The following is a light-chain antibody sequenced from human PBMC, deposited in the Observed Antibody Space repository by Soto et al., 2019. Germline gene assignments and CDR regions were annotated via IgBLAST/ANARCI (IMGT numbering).Light chain of an antibody. CDR1: SSDVGGHDY. V-gene: IGLV2-14*01. CDR3: SSYTSSSTYV. CDR2: EVR. J-gene: IGLJ1*01. Sequence: QSVLTQPASVSGSPGQSITISCTGTSSDVGGHDYVSWYQQHPGKAPKLIIYEVRNRPSGVSNRFSGSKSGNTASLTISGLQAEDEADYYCSSYTSSSTYVFGTGTKLTVL.